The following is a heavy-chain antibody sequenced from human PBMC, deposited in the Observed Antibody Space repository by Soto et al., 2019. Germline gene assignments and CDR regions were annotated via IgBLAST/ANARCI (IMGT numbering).Heavy chain of an antibody. CDR3: ARTTWGYGEPLDS. V-gene: IGHV3-9*01. D-gene: IGHD4-17*01. CDR2: ISWNSDST. CDR1: GFTFDDYA. J-gene: IGHJ4*02. Sequence: EVHLVESGGGVAQPGRSLRLSCATSGFTFDDYAMHWVRQAPGKGLEWVSGISWNSDSTGYADSVKGRFTISRDNAKKSLFQQMNSLRSEDTAFYFCARTTWGYGEPLDSWGQGTLVTVSS.